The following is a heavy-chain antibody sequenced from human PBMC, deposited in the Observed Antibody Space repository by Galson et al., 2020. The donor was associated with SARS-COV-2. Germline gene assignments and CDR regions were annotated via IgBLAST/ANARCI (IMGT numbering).Heavy chain of an antibody. V-gene: IGHV1-2*06. CDR3: ARGTGGSYSFWCDP. Sequence: ASVKVSCKASGYTFTGYYMHWVRQAPGQGLEWMGRINPNSGGTNYAQKFQGRVTMTRDTSISTAYMELSRLRPDDTAVYYCARGTGGSYSFWCDPWGQGTLVTVAS. CDR1: GYTFTGYY. CDR2: INPNSGGT. J-gene: IGHJ5*02. D-gene: IGHD1-26*01.